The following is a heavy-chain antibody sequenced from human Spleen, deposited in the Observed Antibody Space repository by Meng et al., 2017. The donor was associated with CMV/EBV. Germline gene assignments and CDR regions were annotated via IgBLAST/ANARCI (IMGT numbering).Heavy chain of an antibody. J-gene: IGHJ6*02. CDR1: SYG. Sequence: SYGNSWVRQAPGQGLEWMGGIIPILGVTSYAQRFQGRVTITADKSTSTAYMEVSSLRSEDTAVYYCARLPEGYCSSTSFHKCLMDVWGPGTTVTVSS. CDR2: IIPILGVT. CDR3: ARLPEGYCSSTSFHKCLMDV. D-gene: IGHD2-2*01. V-gene: IGHV1-69*10.